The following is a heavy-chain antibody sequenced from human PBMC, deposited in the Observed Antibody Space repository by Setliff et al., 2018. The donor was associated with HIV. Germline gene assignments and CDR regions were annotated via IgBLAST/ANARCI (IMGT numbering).Heavy chain of an antibody. V-gene: IGHV4-38-2*01. Sequence: SETLSLTCAVSGYSISNGYYWGWIRQSPGKGLEWIGVVYHSGTTYYNPSLKSRVAILVDMSKTQFSLRLSSVIAADTAVYYCARGGVGPATYASAFDVWGRGTQVTVSS. CDR2: VYHSGTT. CDR3: ARGGVGPATYASAFDV. CDR1: GYSISNGYY. D-gene: IGHD3-16*01. J-gene: IGHJ3*01.